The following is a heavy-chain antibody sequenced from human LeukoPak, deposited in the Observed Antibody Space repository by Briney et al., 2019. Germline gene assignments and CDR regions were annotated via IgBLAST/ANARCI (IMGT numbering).Heavy chain of an antibody. CDR2: ITGSGGST. Sequence: GGSLRLSCAASGFTFSSNTMSWVRQAPGKGLEWVSAITGSGGSTYYADSVKGRFTISRDNSKNTLYLQLNSLRAEDAAVFYCARELEWLGKYYFDYWGQGTPVTVSS. D-gene: IGHD3-10*01. V-gene: IGHV3-23*01. CDR1: GFTFSSNT. J-gene: IGHJ4*02. CDR3: ARELEWLGKYYFDY.